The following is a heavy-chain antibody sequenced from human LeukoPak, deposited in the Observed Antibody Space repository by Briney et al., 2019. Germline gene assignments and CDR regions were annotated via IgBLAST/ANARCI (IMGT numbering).Heavy chain of an antibody. Sequence: SETLSLTCTVSGGAISSGSYYWSWIRQPAGKGLEWIGRIYTSGSTNYNPSLTSRVTISVDTSKNQFSLKLSSVTAADTAVYYCARSATWIRYGYYFDYWGQGTLVTVSS. V-gene: IGHV4-61*02. CDR2: IYTSGST. D-gene: IGHD5-18*01. J-gene: IGHJ4*02. CDR1: GGAISSGSYY. CDR3: ARSATWIRYGYYFDY.